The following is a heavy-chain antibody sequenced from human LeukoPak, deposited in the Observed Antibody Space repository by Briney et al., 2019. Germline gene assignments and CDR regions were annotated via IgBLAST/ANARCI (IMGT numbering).Heavy chain of an antibody. CDR1: GGSISSGGYS. J-gene: IGHJ4*02. CDR3: ARAKYYYGSGSPHFDY. CDR2: IYHSGST. Sequence: SQTLSLTCAVSGGSISSGGYSWGWIRQPPGKGLEWIGYIYHSGSTYYNPSLKSRVTISVDRSKNQFSLKLSSVTAADTAVYYCARAKYYYGSGSPHFDYWGQGTLVTVSS. D-gene: IGHD3-10*01. V-gene: IGHV4-30-2*01.